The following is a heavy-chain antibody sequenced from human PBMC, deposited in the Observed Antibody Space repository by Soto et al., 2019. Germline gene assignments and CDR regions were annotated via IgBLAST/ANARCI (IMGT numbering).Heavy chain of an antibody. CDR1: GFTFSSYA. CDR3: ARSRGYSYAGYYYYYGMDV. V-gene: IGHV3-30-3*01. Sequence: PGGSLRLSCAASGFTFSSYAMHWVRQAPGKGLEWVAVISYDGSNKYYADSVKGRFTISRDNSKNTLHLQMNSLRAEDTAVYYCARSRGYSYAGYYYYYGMDVWGQGTTVTVSS. CDR2: ISYDGSNK. D-gene: IGHD5-18*01. J-gene: IGHJ6*02.